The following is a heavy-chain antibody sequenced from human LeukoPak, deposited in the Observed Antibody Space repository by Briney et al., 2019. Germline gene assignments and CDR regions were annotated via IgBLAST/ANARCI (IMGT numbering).Heavy chain of an antibody. CDR3: ARRERLGYSYGRGTLDI. CDR2: IDSTAST. J-gene: IGHJ3*02. V-gene: IGHV3-66*01. Sequence: GGSLRLSCVASGILVSSNYMSWVRQAPGKGLEWVSFIDSTASTYYADSVKGRFTISRDNSRNTLYLQMNSLRVEDTAVYYCARRERLGYSYGRGTLDIWGQGTMVTVSS. D-gene: IGHD5-18*01. CDR1: GILVSSNY.